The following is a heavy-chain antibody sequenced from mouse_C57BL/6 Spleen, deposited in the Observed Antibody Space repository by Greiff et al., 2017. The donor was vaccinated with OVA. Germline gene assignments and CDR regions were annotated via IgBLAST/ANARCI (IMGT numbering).Heavy chain of an antibody. V-gene: IGHV1-81*01. Sequence: QVQLQQSGAELARPGASVKLSCKASGYTFTSYGISWVKQRTGQGLEWIGEIYPRSGNTYYNEKFKGKATLTADKSSSTAYMELRSLTSEDSAVYFCARSEITTVAYAMDYWGQGTSVTVSS. J-gene: IGHJ4*01. CDR1: GYTFTSYG. CDR3: ARSEITTVAYAMDY. D-gene: IGHD1-1*01. CDR2: IYPRSGNT.